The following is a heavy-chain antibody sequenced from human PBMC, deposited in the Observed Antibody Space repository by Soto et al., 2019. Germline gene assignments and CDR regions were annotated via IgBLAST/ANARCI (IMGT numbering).Heavy chain of an antibody. CDR2: INHSGST. V-gene: IGHV4-34*01. D-gene: IGHD2-8*02. J-gene: IGHJ4*02. CDR3: ARDKITGPFDY. Sequence: QVQLQQWGAGLLKPSETLSLTCAVYGGSFSGYSWTWIRQPPGTGLEWIGEINHSGSTNYNPSLKGRVTISVAPSKNHFSLKLTSVTAADTAVYYCARDKITGPFDYWGQGTLVTVSS. CDR1: GGSFSGYS.